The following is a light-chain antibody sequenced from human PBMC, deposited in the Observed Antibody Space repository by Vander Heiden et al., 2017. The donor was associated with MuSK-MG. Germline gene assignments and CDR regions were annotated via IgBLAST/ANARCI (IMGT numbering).Light chain of an antibody. J-gene: IGKJ2*01. Sequence: DIQVTQAPSTLSASVGDRVTITCRASQSISSWLAWYQQKPGKAPKLLIYDASSLESGVPSRFSGSGSGTEFTLTISSLQPDDFATYYCQQDNSYSLTFGQGTKLEIK. CDR2: DAS. V-gene: IGKV1-5*01. CDR1: QSISSW. CDR3: QQDNSYSLT.